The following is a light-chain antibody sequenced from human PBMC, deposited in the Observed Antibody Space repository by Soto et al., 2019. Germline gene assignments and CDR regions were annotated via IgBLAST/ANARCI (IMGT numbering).Light chain of an antibody. Sequence: DIQMTQSPSSVSASVGDRVTITCRASQDISRWLAWYQQKPGKAPNLLIYAASTLQSGVPSRFSGSGSGTDFTLTISSLHPEDFDTYYCQPANSFPLTLGGGTKVDIK. CDR3: QPANSFPLT. V-gene: IGKV1-12*01. CDR1: QDISRW. CDR2: AAS. J-gene: IGKJ4*01.